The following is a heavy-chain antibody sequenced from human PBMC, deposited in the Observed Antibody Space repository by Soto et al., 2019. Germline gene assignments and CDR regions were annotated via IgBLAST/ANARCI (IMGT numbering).Heavy chain of an antibody. D-gene: IGHD2-2*01. CDR1: GFTFSSYA. V-gene: IGHV3-23*01. Sequence: GGSLRLSCAASGFTFSSYAMSWVRQAPGKGLEWVSAISGSGGSTYYADSVKGRFTISRDNSKNTLYLQMNSLRAEDTAVYYCAKEPVPCFSSTSCRQALKTYYFDYWGQGTLVTVSS. J-gene: IGHJ4*02. CDR3: AKEPVPCFSSTSCRQALKTYYFDY. CDR2: ISGSGGST.